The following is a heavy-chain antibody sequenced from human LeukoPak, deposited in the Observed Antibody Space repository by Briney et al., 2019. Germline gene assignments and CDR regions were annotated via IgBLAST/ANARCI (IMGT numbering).Heavy chain of an antibody. CDR2: INPNSGGT. CDR1: GYTFTGYY. J-gene: IGHJ4*02. V-gene: IGHV1-2*06. D-gene: IGHD3-22*01. CDR3: ARIYKKYYYDGSGYYSY. Sequence: SVTVSCTASGYTFTGYYMHWVRQAPGQGLEWMGRINPNSGGTNYAQRFQGRVTMTRDTSISTAYMELSRLRSDDTAVYYCARIYKKYYYDGSGYYSYWGQGTLVTVSS.